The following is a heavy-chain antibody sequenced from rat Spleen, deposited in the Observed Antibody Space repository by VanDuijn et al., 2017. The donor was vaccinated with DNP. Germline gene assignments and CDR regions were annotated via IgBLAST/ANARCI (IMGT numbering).Heavy chain of an antibody. CDR2: ISTGGDNT. V-gene: IGHV5S13*01. CDR1: GFTFSNYG. Sequence: EVQLVESGGGLVQPGRSLKLSCAASGFTFSNYGMAWVRQAPTKGLEWVASISTGGDNTYYRDSVKGRFTVSRDDAKSTLYLQMDSLRSEDTATYYCTRGGTYYFDYWGQGVMVTVSS. J-gene: IGHJ2*01. CDR3: TRGGTYYFDY.